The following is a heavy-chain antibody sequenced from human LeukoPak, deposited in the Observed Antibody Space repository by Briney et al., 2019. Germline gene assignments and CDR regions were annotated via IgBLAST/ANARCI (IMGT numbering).Heavy chain of an antibody. J-gene: IGHJ4*02. V-gene: IGHV4-59*01. CDR1: GGSINSYY. Sequence: PSETLSLTCTVSGGSINSYYWSWIRQPPGKGLEWIGYIYYSGSTNYNPSLKSRVTISVDTSKNQFSLKLSSVTAADTAVYYCARSYYDSSGYYPDYFDYWGQGTLVTVSS. CDR3: ARSYYDSSGYYPDYFDY. D-gene: IGHD3-22*01. CDR2: IYYSGST.